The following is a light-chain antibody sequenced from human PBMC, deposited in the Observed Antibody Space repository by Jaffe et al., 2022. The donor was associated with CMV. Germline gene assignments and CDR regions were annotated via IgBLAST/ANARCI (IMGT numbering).Light chain of an antibody. V-gene: IGKV1D-12*01. CDR1: QGVGSW. J-gene: IGKJ3*01. CDR3: QQSNSFPRIV. CDR2: GAS. Sequence: IQMTQSPSSVSASVGDRVTITCRASQGVGSWLAWYQQKPGKAPKLLIYGASSLQSGVPSRFSGNGSGTDFTLTINNLQPDDFATYYCQQSNSFPRIVFGPGTKVNI.